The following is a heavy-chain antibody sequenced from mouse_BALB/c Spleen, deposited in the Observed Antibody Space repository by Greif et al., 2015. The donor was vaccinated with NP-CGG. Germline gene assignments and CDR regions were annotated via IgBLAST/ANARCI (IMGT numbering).Heavy chain of an antibody. D-gene: IGHD1-1*01. CDR2: IDPANGNT. CDR1: GFNIKDTY. J-gene: IGHJ1*01. V-gene: IGHV14-3*02. Sequence: VQLQQSGAELVKPGASVKLSCTASGFNIKDTYMHWVKQRPEQGLEWIGRIDPANGNTKYDPKFQGKATITADTSSNTAYLQLSSLTSEDTAVYYCFYYGSSYWYFDVWGAGTTVTVSS. CDR3: FYYGSSYWYFDV.